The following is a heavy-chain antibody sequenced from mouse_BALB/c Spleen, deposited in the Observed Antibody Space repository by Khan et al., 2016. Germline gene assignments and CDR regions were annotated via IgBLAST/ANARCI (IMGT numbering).Heavy chain of an antibody. J-gene: IGHJ4*01. CDR3: ARRRQLDLYYAMDY. D-gene: IGHD6-1*01. Sequence: QIQLVQSGPELKKPGETVKISCKASGYYFTNYGMNWVKQAPGQDLKWMGWINTYSGESTYADDFKGRFAFSLEPSVSIAYLQINNLKNEDMSTYFCARRRQLDLYYAMDYWGQGTSVTVFS. CDR2: INTYSGES. CDR1: GYYFTNYG. V-gene: IGHV9-1*02.